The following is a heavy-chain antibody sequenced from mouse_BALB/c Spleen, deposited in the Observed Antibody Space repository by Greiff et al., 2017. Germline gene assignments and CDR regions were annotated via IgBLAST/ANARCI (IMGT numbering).Heavy chain of an antibody. CDR1: GFAFSSYD. CDR2: ISSGGGST. Sequence: EVKLMESGGGLVKPGGSLKLSCAASGFAFSSYDMSWVRQTPEKRLEWVAYISSGGGSTYYPDTVKGRFTISRDNAKNTLYLQMSSLKSEDTAMYYCARQYGTPPWFAYWGQGTLVTVSA. V-gene: IGHV5-12-1*01. CDR3: ARQYGTPPWFAY. D-gene: IGHD2-1*01. J-gene: IGHJ3*01.